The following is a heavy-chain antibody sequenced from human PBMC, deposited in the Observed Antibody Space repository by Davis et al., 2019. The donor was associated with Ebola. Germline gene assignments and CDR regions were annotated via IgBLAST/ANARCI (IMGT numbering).Heavy chain of an antibody. CDR2: INAGNGNT. CDR1: GYTFTSYA. D-gene: IGHD1-1*01. V-gene: IGHV1-3*01. J-gene: IGHJ4*02. Sequence: AASVKVSCKASGYTFTSYAMHWVRQAPGQRLEWMGWINAGNGNTKYSQKFQGRVTITRDTSASTAYIGLSSLRSEDTAVYYCARAQFPTTSDHWGQGTLVTVSS. CDR3: ARAQFPTTSDH.